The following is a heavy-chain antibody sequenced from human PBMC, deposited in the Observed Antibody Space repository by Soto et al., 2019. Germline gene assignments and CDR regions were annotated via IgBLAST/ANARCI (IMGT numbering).Heavy chain of an antibody. CDR1: GFTFSRSA. D-gene: IGHD2-21*02. J-gene: IGHJ4*02. CDR3: AATLDWGAYEFGGDPS. CDR2: IVAASGKP. Sequence: ASVKVSCKGSGFTFSRSAVQWVRQARGQGLEWIGWIVAASGKPDYSQIFQERVTITRDMSTSTAYMDLSSLSSEDTAGSYCAATLDWGAYEFGGDPSWGQGTLVTVSP. V-gene: IGHV1-58*01.